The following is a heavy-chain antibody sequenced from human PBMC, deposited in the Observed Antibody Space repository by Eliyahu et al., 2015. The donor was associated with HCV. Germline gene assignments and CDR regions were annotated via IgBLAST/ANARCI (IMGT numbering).Heavy chain of an antibody. CDR2: IWSSGTNR. CDR1: GFTFSDYA. J-gene: IGHJ6*02. CDR3: AREGGTLFGGPARGMDV. D-gene: IGHD1-1*01. V-gene: IGHV3-33*08. Sequence: QVQLVESGGGVVQPGGSLRLSCAASGFTFSDYAIHWVRQAPGRGLDWLAVIWSSGTNRYYADSVKGRVTISRDNSKKVAHLQVSRLRADDTGVYYCAREGGTLFGGPARGMDVWGQGTPVIVSS.